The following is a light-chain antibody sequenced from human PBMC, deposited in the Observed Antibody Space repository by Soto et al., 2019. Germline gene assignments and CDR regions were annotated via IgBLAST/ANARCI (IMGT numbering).Light chain of an antibody. CDR2: EAS. V-gene: IGKV1-5*01. Sequence: DIQMTQSPSILSASVGDRVTITCRASQSVSSWLAWYQQKPGNAPKLLIFEASTLQRGVPSRFSGSGSGTEFTLPISSLEPDDFATYYCQHYDSHRGSFGQGTKLEIK. CDR3: QHYDSHRGS. CDR1: QSVSSW. J-gene: IGKJ2*01.